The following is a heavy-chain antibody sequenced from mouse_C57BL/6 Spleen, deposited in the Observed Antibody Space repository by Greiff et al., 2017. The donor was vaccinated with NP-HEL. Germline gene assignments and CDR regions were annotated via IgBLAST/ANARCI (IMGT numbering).Heavy chain of an antibody. CDR1: GYTFTDYY. V-gene: IGHV1-26*01. CDR2: INPNNGGT. J-gene: IGHJ4*01. Sequence: EVQLQQSGPELVKPGASVKISCKASGYTFTDYYMNWVKQSHGKSLEWIGDINPNNGGTSYNQKFKGKATLTVDKSSSTAYMELRSLTSEDSAVYYCALGDYDVMDYWGQGTSVTVSS. D-gene: IGHD2-4*01. CDR3: ALGDYDVMDY.